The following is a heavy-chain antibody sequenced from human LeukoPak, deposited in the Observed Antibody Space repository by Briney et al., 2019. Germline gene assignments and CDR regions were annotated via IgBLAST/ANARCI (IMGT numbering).Heavy chain of an antibody. CDR3: ARRLRSGYYYNAFDF. Sequence: SVKVSCKASGGTFSSYAISWVRQAPGQGLEWMGRIIPIFGTANYAQKFQGRVTITTDESTSTAYMELSSLRSEDTAVYYCARRLRSGYYYNAFDFWGQGTMVTVSS. D-gene: IGHD3-22*01. CDR1: GGTFSSYA. V-gene: IGHV1-69*05. CDR2: IIPIFGTA. J-gene: IGHJ3*01.